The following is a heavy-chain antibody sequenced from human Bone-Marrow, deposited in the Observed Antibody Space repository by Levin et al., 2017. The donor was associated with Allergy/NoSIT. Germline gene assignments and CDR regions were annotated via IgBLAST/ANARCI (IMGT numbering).Heavy chain of an antibody. V-gene: IGHV3-30-3*01. Sequence: GGSLRLSCAASGFTFSSYAMHWVRQAPGKGLEWVAVISYDGSNKYYADSVKGRFTISRDNSKNTLYLQMNSLSAEDTAVYYCARRYSGSSYGGDYWGQGTLVTVSS. CDR3: ARRYSGSSYGGDY. CDR1: GFTFSSYA. D-gene: IGHD1-26*01. J-gene: IGHJ4*02. CDR2: ISYDGSNK.